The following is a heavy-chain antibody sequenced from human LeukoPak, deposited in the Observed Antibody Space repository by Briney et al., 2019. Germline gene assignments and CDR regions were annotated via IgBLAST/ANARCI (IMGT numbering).Heavy chain of an antibody. V-gene: IGHV4-31*03. J-gene: IGHJ5*02. CDR2: IYYSGST. Sequence: SETLSLTCTVSGGSISSGGYYWSWIRQHPGKGLEWIGYIYYSGSTYYNPSLKSRVTISVDTSKNQFSLRLSSVTAADTAVYYCARWAEYYDFWSGYYTQRGEQRNWFDPWGQGTLVTVSS. CDR1: GGSISSGGYY. CDR3: ARWAEYYDFWSGYYTQRGEQRNWFDP. D-gene: IGHD3-3*01.